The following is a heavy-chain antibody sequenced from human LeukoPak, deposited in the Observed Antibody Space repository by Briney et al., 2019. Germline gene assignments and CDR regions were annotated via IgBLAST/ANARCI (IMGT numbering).Heavy chain of an antibody. CDR3: ARGRKQWLVAYYFDY. D-gene: IGHD6-19*01. J-gene: IGHJ4*02. CDR1: GGTFSSYA. V-gene: IGHV1-69*05. Sequence: SVKVSCEASGGTFSSYAISWVRQAPGQGLEWMGGIIPIFGTANYAQKFQGRVTITTDESTSTAYMELSSLRSEDTAVYYCARGRKQWLVAYYFDYWGQGTLVTVSS. CDR2: IIPIFGTA.